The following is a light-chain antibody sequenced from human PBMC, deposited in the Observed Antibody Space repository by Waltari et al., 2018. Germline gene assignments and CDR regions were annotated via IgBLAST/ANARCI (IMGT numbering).Light chain of an antibody. CDR2: KAS. V-gene: IGKV1-5*03. CDR3: QQYMSYSVLT. J-gene: IGKJ4*01. CDR1: QSISNW. Sequence: DIQMTQSPSTLSASVGDRVTITCLASQSISNWLACYQQKPRKAPKLLIYKASTLESGVPSRFSGSGSGTEFTLTISSLQPDDFATYYCQQYMSYSVLTFGGGTKVEIK.